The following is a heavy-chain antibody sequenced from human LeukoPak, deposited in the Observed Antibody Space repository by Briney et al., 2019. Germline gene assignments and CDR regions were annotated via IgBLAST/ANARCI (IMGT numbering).Heavy chain of an antibody. CDR3: AKELAN. CDR2: IRYDGTNK. CDR1: GFTFSNYA. Sequence: GGSLRLSCAAAGFTFSNYAMHWVRQAPGKGLEWVGFIRYDGTNKYYADSVKGRFTISRDDSKDTLYLQMSSLRAEDTAVYFCAKELANWGQGTLVTVSS. J-gene: IGHJ4*02. V-gene: IGHV3-30*02.